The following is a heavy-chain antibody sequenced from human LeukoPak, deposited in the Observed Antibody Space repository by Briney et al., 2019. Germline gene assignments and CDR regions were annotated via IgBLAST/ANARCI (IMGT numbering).Heavy chain of an antibody. J-gene: IGHJ3*02. Sequence: PGGSLRLSCAASGFTFSSYSMNWVRQAPGKGLEWVSSISSSSSYIYYADSVKGRFTISRDNAKNSLSLQMNSLRAEDTAVYYCAKEIYCTATTCQGNDAFHIWGQGTVVTVSS. CDR1: GFTFSSYS. D-gene: IGHD2-8*02. V-gene: IGHV3-21*01. CDR2: ISSSSSYI. CDR3: AKEIYCTATTCQGNDAFHI.